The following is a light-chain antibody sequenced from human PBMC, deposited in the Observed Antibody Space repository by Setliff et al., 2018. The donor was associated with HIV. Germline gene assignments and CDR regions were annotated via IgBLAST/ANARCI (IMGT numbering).Light chain of an antibody. CDR3: QSYDNILNGLYI. CDR2: GNN. CDR1: SSNIGAGYD. Sequence: QSALPQPPSVSGAPGQRVTISCTGSSSNIGAGYDVQWYRHLPGAGPKLLIYGNNSRPSGVPDRFSGSRSGTSDSLAITGLQAEDDADYYCQSYDNILNGLYIFGTGTKVTVL. V-gene: IGLV1-40*01. J-gene: IGLJ1*01.